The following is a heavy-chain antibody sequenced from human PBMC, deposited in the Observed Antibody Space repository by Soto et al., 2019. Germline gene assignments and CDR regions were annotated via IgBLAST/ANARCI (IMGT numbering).Heavy chain of an antibody. D-gene: IGHD1-26*01. CDR1: GFTFSSYW. J-gene: IGHJ4*02. CDR3: SRDGTGGSHSPD. Sequence: EVQLVESGGGLVQPGGSLRLSCAASGFTFSSYWMSWVRQAPGKGLEWVANIKQDGSEKYYVDSVKGRFTISRDNAKNSLYLHMNSLRAEDTAVYYCSRDGTGGSHSPDWGQGTLVTVSS. V-gene: IGHV3-7*05. CDR2: IKQDGSEK.